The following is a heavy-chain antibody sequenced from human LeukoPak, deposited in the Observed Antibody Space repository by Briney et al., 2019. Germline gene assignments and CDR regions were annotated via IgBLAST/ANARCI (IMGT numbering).Heavy chain of an antibody. CDR3: ARGLWFGDENPPYFDY. J-gene: IGHJ4*02. CDR1: GGSISSSNYY. Sequence: SETLSLTCSVSGGSISSSNYYWSWIRQPAGKGLEWIGRIYTSESTNYNPSLKSRVTTSVDTSKNQFSLKLSSVTAADPAVYYCARGLWFGDENPPYFDYWGQGTLVTVSS. D-gene: IGHD3-10*01. V-gene: IGHV4-61*02. CDR2: IYTSEST.